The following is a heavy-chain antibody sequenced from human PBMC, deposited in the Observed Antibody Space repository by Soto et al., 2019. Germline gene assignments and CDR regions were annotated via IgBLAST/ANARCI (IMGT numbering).Heavy chain of an antibody. CDR2: LGTSGDT. CDR3: TRDRQIYRFYYYGMDV. CDR1: GFSISSSD. D-gene: IGHD3-3*01. J-gene: IGHJ6*02. V-gene: IGHV3-13*01. Sequence: EVQLVESGGGLVQPGGSPKLSCVASGFSISSSDMHWVRQVMGKGLEWVSTLGTSGDTFYSGSVKGRFTISREDAKNSFQLQMNNLRAEDSAVYYCTRDRQIYRFYYYGMDVWGQGTAVTVS.